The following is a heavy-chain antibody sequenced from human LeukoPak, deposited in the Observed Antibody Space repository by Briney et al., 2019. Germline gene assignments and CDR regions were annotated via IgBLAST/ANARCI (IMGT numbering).Heavy chain of an antibody. J-gene: IGHJ3*02. CDR2: IDWDDDK. V-gene: IGHV2-70*11. Sequence: FGPTLVNPTQTLTLTCTFSGFSLSTSGMCVSWIRQPPGNALEWLARIDWDDDKYYSTSLKTRLTISKDTSKNQVVLTMTNMDPVDTATYYCARMSDTAIGAFDIWGQGTMVTVSS. D-gene: IGHD5-18*01. CDR3: ARMSDTAIGAFDI. CDR1: GFSLSTSGMC.